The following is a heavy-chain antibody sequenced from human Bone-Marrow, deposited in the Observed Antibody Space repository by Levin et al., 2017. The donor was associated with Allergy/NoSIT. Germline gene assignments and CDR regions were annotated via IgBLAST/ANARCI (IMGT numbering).Heavy chain of an antibody. CDR1: GFTFSTYA. Sequence: GGSLRLSCVASGFTFSTYAMSWVRQAPGKGLEWVAHISGSGGVSTYYADSVKGRFTISRDSSKNTLYLQMNSLRAEDTAVYYCAKGNGYDLEGYYFNYWGQGTLVTVSS. D-gene: IGHD5-12*01. V-gene: IGHV3-23*01. CDR3: AKGNGYDLEGYYFNY. CDR2: ISGSGGVST. J-gene: IGHJ4*02.